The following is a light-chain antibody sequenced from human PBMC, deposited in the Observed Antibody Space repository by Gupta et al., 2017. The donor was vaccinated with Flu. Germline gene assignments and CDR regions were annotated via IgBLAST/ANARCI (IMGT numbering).Light chain of an antibody. CDR1: SSNIGNDF. CDR3: GALDSSRNGMV. CDR2: EDN. J-gene: IGLJ2*01. V-gene: IGLV1-51*02. Sequence: QSVLTQPPSVSAAPGQKVTISCSGSSSNIGNDFVCWYQQVPGTAPKLLIYEDNRRPSGIPDRFSGSKSGTSATLGITGLHTGDEADYYCGALDSSRNGMVFGGGTKLTVL.